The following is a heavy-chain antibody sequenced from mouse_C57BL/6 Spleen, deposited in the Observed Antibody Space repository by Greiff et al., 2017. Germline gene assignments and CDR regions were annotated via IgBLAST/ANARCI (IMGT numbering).Heavy chain of an antibody. Sequence: QVQLQQPGAELVRPGSSVKLSCKASGYTFTSYWMHWVKQRPIQGLEWIGNIDPSDSETNYNQKFKDKATLTVDKSSSTAYMQHSRLTSGDSAVYYCARLGSSYWYFDDWGTGTTVTVSS. V-gene: IGHV1-52*01. CDR3: ARLGSSYWYFDD. J-gene: IGHJ1*03. D-gene: IGHD1-1*01. CDR1: GYTFTSYW. CDR2: IDPSDSET.